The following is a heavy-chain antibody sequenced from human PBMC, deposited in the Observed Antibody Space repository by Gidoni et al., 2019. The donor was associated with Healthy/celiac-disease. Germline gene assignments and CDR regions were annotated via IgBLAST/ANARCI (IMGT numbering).Heavy chain of an antibody. Sequence: EVQLVESGGGLVKPGGSLRLSCAASGFTFSSYGMNWVRQAPGKGLEWVSSISSSSSYIYYADSVKGRFTISRDNAKNSLYLQMNSLRAEDTAVYYCALGDDTTYYGMDVWGQGTTVTVSS. CDR3: ALGDDTTYYGMDV. V-gene: IGHV3-21*01. CDR1: GFTFSSYG. D-gene: IGHD3-16*01. J-gene: IGHJ6*02. CDR2: ISSSSSYI.